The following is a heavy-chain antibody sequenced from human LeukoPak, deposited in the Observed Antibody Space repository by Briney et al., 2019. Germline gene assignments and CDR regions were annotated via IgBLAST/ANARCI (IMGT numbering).Heavy chain of an antibody. CDR2: INPDTGGT. Sequence: ASVKVSCKASGYTFTDYYMHWVRQAPGQGLEWMGRINPDTGGTNSVQRFQGRVTMTRDTSIRTAYMELSSLRSDDTAVYYCAREHLFSGSENYVLHNWFDPWGQGTLVTVSS. V-gene: IGHV1-2*02. CDR3: AREHLFSGSENYVLHNWFDP. CDR1: GYTFTDYY. D-gene: IGHD3-10*01. J-gene: IGHJ5*02.